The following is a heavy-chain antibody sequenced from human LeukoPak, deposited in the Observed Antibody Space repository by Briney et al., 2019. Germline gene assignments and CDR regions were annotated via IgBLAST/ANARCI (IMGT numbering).Heavy chain of an antibody. D-gene: IGHD5-18*01. J-gene: IGHJ3*02. Sequence: PGGSLRLSCAASGFTFYEYGMSWVRQAPGKGLEWVSGINWNGGSTGYADSVKGRFTISRDNTKNSLYLQMNSLRAEDTALYYCARDLADIQLWPSALDIWGQGTMVTVSS. CDR2: INWNGGST. V-gene: IGHV3-20*04. CDR1: GFTFYEYG. CDR3: ARDLADIQLWPSALDI.